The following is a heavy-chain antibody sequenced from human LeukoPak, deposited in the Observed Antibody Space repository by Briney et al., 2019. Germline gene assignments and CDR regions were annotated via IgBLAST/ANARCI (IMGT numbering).Heavy chain of an antibody. V-gene: IGHV4-59*01. D-gene: IGHD3-22*01. CDR2: IYYTGRT. CDR3: TRGSIAYYYMDV. Sequence: SETLSLTCIVSGGPISVDYWNWIRQAPGKGLEWIGYIYYTGRTKYNPSLASRLTISIDTSKSQFSLRLTSVTAADTAVYYCTRGSIAYYYMDVWGKGTTVTISS. J-gene: IGHJ6*03. CDR1: GGPISVDY.